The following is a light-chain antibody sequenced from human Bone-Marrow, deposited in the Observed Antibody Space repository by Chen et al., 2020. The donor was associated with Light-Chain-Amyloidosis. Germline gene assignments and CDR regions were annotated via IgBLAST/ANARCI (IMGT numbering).Light chain of an antibody. J-gene: IGLJ3*02. CDR3: AAWDDSLSVWV. CDR1: SSNIGSKY. V-gene: IGLV1-47*01. CDR2: RNN. Sequence: QPVLTQPPSASGTPVQRVTLSCSGSSSNIGSKYVYWYQQLPGTAPKRLIYRNNQRPSGVPDRFSGSKSGTSASLAISGLRSEDEADYYCAAWDDSLSVWVFGGGTKLTVL.